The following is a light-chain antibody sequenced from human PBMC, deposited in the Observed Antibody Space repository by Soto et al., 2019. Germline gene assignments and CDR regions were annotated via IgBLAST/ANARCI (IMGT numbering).Light chain of an antibody. CDR3: QQYGSSPWT. J-gene: IGKJ1*01. V-gene: IGKV3-20*01. CDR2: DAS. CDR1: QSVSSSY. Sequence: EIVLTQSPGTLSLSPGERATLACRASQSVSSSYLGWYQQKPGQAPRLLIYDASSRATGIPDRFSGSESGTDFTLTIRRLEPEDFAVYYCQQYGSSPWTFGQGTKVEVK.